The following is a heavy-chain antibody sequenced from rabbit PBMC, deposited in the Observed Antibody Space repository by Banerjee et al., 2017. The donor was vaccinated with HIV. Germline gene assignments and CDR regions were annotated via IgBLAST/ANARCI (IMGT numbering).Heavy chain of an antibody. V-gene: IGHV1S45*01. D-gene: IGHD1-1*01. CDR1: GFSFSSSYY. CDR3: VRDINTSFKL. CDR2: IASGSSGNT. J-gene: IGHJ4*01. Sequence: QEQLEESGGDLVKPGASLTLTCTASGFSFSSSYYMCWVRQAPGKGLEWIARIASGSSGNTYYASWAKGRFTISKTPSTTVTLQMTSLTAADTATYFCVRDINTSFKLWGPGTLVTVS.